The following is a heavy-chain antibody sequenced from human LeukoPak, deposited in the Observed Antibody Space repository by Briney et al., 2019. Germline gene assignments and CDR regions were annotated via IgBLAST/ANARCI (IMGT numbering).Heavy chain of an antibody. CDR1: GYTFTGYY. CDR3: AVVVVAATLDY. D-gene: IGHD2-15*01. V-gene: IGHV1-2*02. J-gene: IGHJ4*02. CDR2: INPNSGGT. Sequence: ASVKVSCKASGYTFTGYYIHWVRQAPGQGLDWMGWINPNSGGTNYAQKFQGRVTMTRDTSISTAYMELSRLRSDDTAVYYCAVVVVAATLDYWGQGTLVTVSS.